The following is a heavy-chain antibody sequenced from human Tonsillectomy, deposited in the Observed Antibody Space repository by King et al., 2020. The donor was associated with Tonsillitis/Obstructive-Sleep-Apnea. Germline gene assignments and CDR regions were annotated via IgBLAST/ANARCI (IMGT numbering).Heavy chain of an antibody. CDR2: ISGDGGST. CDR1: GFTFDDYA. Sequence: VQLVESGGGVVQPGGSLRLSCAASGFTFDDYAMHWVRQAPGKGLEWVSLISGDGGSTYYADSVKGRFTISRDNSKNSLYLQMNSLRTEDTALYYCAKDTYYDFWSAQTHYMDVWGKGTTVTVSS. CDR3: AKDTYYDFWSAQTHYMDV. V-gene: IGHV3-43*02. D-gene: IGHD3-3*01. J-gene: IGHJ6*03.